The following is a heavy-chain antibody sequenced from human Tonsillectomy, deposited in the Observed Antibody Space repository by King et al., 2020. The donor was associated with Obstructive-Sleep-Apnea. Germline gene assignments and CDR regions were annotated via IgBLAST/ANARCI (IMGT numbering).Heavy chain of an antibody. CDR2: IYYSGNT. CDR3: ARVVAITADYNIDS. V-gene: IGHV4-39*07. D-gene: IGHD6-13*01. CDR1: GGSVSSTTHY. Sequence: MQLQESGPGLVKPSETLSLSCTVSGGSVSSTTHYWGWIRQPPGKGLEWIGSIYYSGNTYYNPSLKSRVTISVDTSKNQFSLKLSSVTAADTAMYYCARVVAITADYNIDSWGQGTLVTVSS. J-gene: IGHJ4*02.